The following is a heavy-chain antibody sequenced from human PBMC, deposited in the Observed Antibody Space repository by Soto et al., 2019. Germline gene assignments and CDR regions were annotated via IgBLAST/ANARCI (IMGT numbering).Heavy chain of an antibody. CDR1: GFTFSSYW. CDR2: IKQDGSEK. Sequence: EVQLVESGGGLVQPGGSLRLSCAASGFTFSSYWMSWVRQAPGKGLEWVANIKQDGSEKYCVDSVKGRFTISRDNAKNSLYLQMNSLRAEDTAVYYCARSPSYYDYIWGSYRSPGFDIWGQGTMVTVSS. D-gene: IGHD3-16*02. CDR3: ARSPSYYDYIWGSYRSPGFDI. J-gene: IGHJ3*02. V-gene: IGHV3-7*01.